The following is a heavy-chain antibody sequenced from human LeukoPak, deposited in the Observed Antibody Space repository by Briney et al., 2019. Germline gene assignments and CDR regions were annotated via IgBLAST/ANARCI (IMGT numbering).Heavy chain of an antibody. D-gene: IGHD2-2*01. CDR1: GFTFSNAW. CDR3: TTFIVVVPAASRRDY. J-gene: IGHJ4*02. Sequence: GGSLRLPCAASGFTFSNAWMSWVRQAPGKGLEWVGRIKSKTDGGTTDYAAPVKGRFTISRDDSKNTLYLQMNSLKTEDTAVYYCTTFIVVVPAASRRDYWGQGTLVTVSS. CDR2: IKSKTDGGTT. V-gene: IGHV3-15*01.